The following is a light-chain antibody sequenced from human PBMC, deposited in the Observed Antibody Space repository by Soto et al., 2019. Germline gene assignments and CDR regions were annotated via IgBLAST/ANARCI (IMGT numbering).Light chain of an antibody. V-gene: IGKV3-20*01. Sequence: EIVLTQSPDTLSLSPGERATLSCRASQSVSSTYLARYQQKPGQATRLLIYGASSRATGIQDRSSGSGSGTDFTLTIRRMEPEEFAVYYCQKYGNSHITGGQGKRLAI. CDR2: GAS. J-gene: IGKJ5*01. CDR3: QKYGNSHIT. CDR1: QSVSSTY.